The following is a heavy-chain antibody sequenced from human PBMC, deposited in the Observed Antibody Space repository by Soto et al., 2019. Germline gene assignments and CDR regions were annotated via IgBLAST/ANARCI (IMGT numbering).Heavy chain of an antibody. V-gene: IGHV1-69*06. J-gene: IGHJ6*02. CDR1: GGTFSSYA. CDR2: IIPIFGTA. D-gene: IGHD2-2*02. CDR3: ARDSDIVVVPAAIPPVYYYGMDV. Sequence: QVQLVQSGAEVKKPGSSVKVSCKASGGTFSSYAISWVRQAPGQGLEWMGGIIPIFGTANYAQKFQGRVTITADKSTSTAYMELSSLRSEDTAVYYCARDSDIVVVPAAIPPVYYYGMDVWGQGTTVTVSS.